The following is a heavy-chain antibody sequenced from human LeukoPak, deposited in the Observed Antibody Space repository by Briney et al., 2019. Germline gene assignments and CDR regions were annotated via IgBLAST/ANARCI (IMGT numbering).Heavy chain of an antibody. V-gene: IGHV3-23*01. CDR2: IGGGRDGT. CDR1: GFTFLHYG. Sequence: GGSLRLSCAASGFTFLHYGMSWVRQAPGKGLEWASSIGGGRDGTFYADSVKGRFTISRDDSENTLYLQLNNLRAEDTAVYYCARTPLRFLARSSMGASYFDFWGRGTLVTVSS. CDR3: ARTPLRFLARSSMGASYFDF. D-gene: IGHD3-3*01. J-gene: IGHJ4*02.